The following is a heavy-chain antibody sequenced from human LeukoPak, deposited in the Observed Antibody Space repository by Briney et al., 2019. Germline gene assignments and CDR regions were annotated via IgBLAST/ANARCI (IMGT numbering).Heavy chain of an antibody. CDR2: ISSSSSYI. Sequence: GGSLRLSCAASGFAFSSYSMNWVRQAPGKGLEWVSSISSSSSYIYYADSVKGRFTISRDNSKNTLYLQMNSLRAEDTAVYYCAKDGTNYYYYGMDVWGQGTTVTVSS. V-gene: IGHV3-21*01. J-gene: IGHJ6*02. D-gene: IGHD1-1*01. CDR1: GFAFSSYS. CDR3: AKDGTNYYYYGMDV.